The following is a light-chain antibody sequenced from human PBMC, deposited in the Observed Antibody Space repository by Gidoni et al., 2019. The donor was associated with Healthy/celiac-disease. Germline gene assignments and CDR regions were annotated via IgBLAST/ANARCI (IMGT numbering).Light chain of an antibody. CDR3: RQTNIFPST. J-gene: IGKJ5*01. CDR1: QGISSW. V-gene: IGKV1-12*01. Sequence: DIQMTQSPSSVSASVGDRVTITCRASQGISSWLAWYQQKPGKAPKLLIYAASSLQSGDRSRLCGSEAGTECALTISSLHPEDFATYYCRQTNIFPSTFGQGPRLEI. CDR2: AAS.